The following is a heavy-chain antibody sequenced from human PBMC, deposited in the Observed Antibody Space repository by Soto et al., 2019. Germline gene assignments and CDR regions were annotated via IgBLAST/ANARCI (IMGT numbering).Heavy chain of an antibody. Sequence: GGSLRLSCVASGFTFRNHGMHWVRQAPGKGLEWVAIISYDGSKRYYTESVKGRFTITRDNSQNTLYLQMNSLRAEDTAVYSCAKATADCSRISCNPGNNWFDPWGRGTLVTVSS. V-gene: IGHV3-30*18. J-gene: IGHJ5*02. CDR2: ISYDGSKR. CDR3: AKATADCSRISCNPGNNWFDP. D-gene: IGHD2-2*01. CDR1: GFTFRNHG.